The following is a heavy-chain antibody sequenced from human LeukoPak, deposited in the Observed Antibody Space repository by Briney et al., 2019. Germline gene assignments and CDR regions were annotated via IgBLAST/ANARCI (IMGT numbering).Heavy chain of an antibody. J-gene: IGHJ4*02. Sequence: SETLSLTCTVSGGSISSSSYYWGWIRQPPGKGLEWIGSIYYSGSTYYNPSLKSRVTISVNTSKRQFSLKLSSVTAADTSVYYCARLASGVHYYGSGSYSRSRPSHFDYWGQGTLVTVSS. CDR2: IYYSGST. CDR3: ARLASGVHYYGSGSYSRSRPSHFDY. D-gene: IGHD3-10*01. CDR1: GGSISSSSYY. V-gene: IGHV4-39*07.